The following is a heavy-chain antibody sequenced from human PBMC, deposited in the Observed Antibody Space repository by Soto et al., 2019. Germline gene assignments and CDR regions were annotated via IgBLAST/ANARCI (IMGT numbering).Heavy chain of an antibody. CDR1: GYSFTSYW. Sequence: EVQLVQSGAEVKKPGESLRISCKGSGYSFTSYWISWVRQMPGKGLEWMGRIDPSDSYTNYSPPFQGHVTISADKSISTAYLQWSSLKASDTAMYYCARPLGYCSGGSCPLYFDYWGQGTLVTVSS. D-gene: IGHD2-15*01. J-gene: IGHJ4*02. CDR2: IDPSDSYT. CDR3: ARPLGYCSGGSCPLYFDY. V-gene: IGHV5-10-1*01.